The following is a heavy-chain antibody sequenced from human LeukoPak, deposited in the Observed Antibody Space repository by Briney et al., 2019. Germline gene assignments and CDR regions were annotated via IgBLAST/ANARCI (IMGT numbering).Heavy chain of an antibody. CDR3: ARTLAAAGYYYYYYGMDV. J-gene: IGHJ6*02. CDR1: GFTFSSYA. D-gene: IGHD6-13*01. Sequence: GGSLRLSCVASGFTFSSYAMSWVRQAPGKGLEWVSSISGSGGGTYYADSVKGRFTISRDLSKNTLYLQMNTLRAEDTAVYYCARTLAAAGYYYYYYGMDVWGQGTTVTVSS. V-gene: IGHV3-23*01. CDR2: ISGSGGGT.